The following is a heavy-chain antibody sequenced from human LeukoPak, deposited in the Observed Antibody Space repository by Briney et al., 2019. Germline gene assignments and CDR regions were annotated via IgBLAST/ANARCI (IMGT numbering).Heavy chain of an antibody. V-gene: IGHV3-33*01. D-gene: IGHD2-21*02. CDR3: ARDPCGGDCYAFDI. CDR1: GFTFSSYG. CDR2: IWYDGSNK. J-gene: IGHJ3*02. Sequence: GGSLRLSCAASGFTFSSYGMHWVRQAPGKGLEWAAVIWYDGSNKYYADSVKGRFTISRDNSKNTLYLKMNSLRAEDTAVYYCARDPCGGDCYAFDIWGQGTMVTVSS.